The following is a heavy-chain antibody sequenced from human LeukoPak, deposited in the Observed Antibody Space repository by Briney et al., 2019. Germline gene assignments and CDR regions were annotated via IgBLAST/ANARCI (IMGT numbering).Heavy chain of an antibody. CDR3: VRGPRGIAVAGNFDY. J-gene: IGHJ4*02. V-gene: IGHV1-69*05. Sequence: SVKVSCKASGYTFTSYYMHWVRQAPGQGLERMGGIIPIFGTANYAQKFQGRVTITTDESTSTAYMELSSLRSEDTAVYYCVRGPRGIAVAGNFDYWGQGTLVTVSS. CDR1: GYTFTSYY. CDR2: IIPIFGTA. D-gene: IGHD6-19*01.